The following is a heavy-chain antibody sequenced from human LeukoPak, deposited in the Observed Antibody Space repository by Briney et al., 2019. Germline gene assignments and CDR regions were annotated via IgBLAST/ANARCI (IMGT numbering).Heavy chain of an antibody. D-gene: IGHD1-1*01. CDR2: ISSNGGST. J-gene: IGHJ5*02. CDR3: VKDATGTRFDP. CDR1: GFTFSSYA. V-gene: IGHV3-64D*06. Sequence: GGSLRLSCSASGFTFSSYAMHWVRQAPGKGLEYVSAISSNGGSTCYADSVKGRFTISRDNSKNTLYLQMSSLRAEDTAVYYCVKDATGTRFDPWGQGTLVTVSS.